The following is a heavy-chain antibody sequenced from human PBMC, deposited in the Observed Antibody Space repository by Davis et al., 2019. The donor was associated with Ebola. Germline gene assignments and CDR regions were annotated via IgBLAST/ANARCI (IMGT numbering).Heavy chain of an antibody. CDR1: GYSFTSYW. J-gene: IGHJ6*02. D-gene: IGHD1-26*01. Sequence: GESLKISCKASGYSFTSYWIGWVRQMPGKGLEWMGIIYPGDSDTRYSPSFQGQVTISADKSISTAYLQWSSLKASDTAMYYCARSKELRSYYYYGMDVWGQGTTVTVSS. CDR3: ARSKELRSYYYYGMDV. CDR2: IYPGDSDT. V-gene: IGHV5-51*01.